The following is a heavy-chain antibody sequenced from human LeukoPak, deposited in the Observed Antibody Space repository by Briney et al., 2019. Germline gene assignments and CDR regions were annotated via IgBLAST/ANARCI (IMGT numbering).Heavy chain of an antibody. V-gene: IGHV4-59*01. D-gene: IGHD3-10*01. CDR2: IYYSGNT. CDR1: GGSISSYY. CDR3: ARGKYYYGSGSYYPFDY. Sequence: SETLSLTCTVSGGSISSYYWSWIRQPPGKGLEWIGYIYYSGNTNYNPSLKSRVTMSVDTSKNQFSLKLSSVTAADTAVYYCARGKYYYGSGSYYPFDYWGQGTLVTVSS. J-gene: IGHJ4*02.